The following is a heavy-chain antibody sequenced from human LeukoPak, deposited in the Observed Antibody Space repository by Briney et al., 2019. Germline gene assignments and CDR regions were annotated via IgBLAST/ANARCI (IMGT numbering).Heavy chain of an antibody. D-gene: IGHD6-13*01. CDR2: ISSSSSYI. CDR1: GFTFSSYS. Sequence: GGSLRLSCAASGFTFSSYSMNWVRQAPGKGLEWVSSISSSSSYIYYADSVKGRFTISRDNAKNSLYLQMNSLRAEDTAVYYCARGIGQQYSSSWHYFDYWGQGTLVTVSS. CDR3: ARGIGQQYSSSWHYFDY. J-gene: IGHJ4*02. V-gene: IGHV3-21*01.